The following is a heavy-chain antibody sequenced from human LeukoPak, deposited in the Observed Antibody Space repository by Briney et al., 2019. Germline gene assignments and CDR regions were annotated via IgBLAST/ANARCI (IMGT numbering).Heavy chain of an antibody. V-gene: IGHV4-61*02. CDR3: ARDRAGQYFDY. CDR1: GGSITSGYYY. D-gene: IGHD1-14*01. CDR2: IYTTGNT. Sequence: SETLSLTCTVSGGSITSGYYYWGWIRQPAGKGLEWIGRIYTTGNTNYNPSLKSRVTMSVDTSNNQFSLELSSVTAADTAVYYCARDRAGQYFDYWGQGTLVTVSS. J-gene: IGHJ4*02.